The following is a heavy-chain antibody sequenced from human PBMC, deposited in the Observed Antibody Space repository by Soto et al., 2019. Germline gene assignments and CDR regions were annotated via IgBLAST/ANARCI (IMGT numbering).Heavy chain of an antibody. CDR2: INHSGST. Sequence: QVQLQQWGAGLLKPSETLSLTCAVYGGSFSGYYWSWIRQPPGKGLEWIGEINHSGSTNYNPSLNSRVTISVETSKNQFSLKLSSVNAADTAVYYCARGREYYDSSGYYPFFDYWGQGTLVTVSS. CDR1: GGSFSGYY. D-gene: IGHD3-22*01. J-gene: IGHJ4*02. V-gene: IGHV4-34*01. CDR3: ARGREYYDSSGYYPFFDY.